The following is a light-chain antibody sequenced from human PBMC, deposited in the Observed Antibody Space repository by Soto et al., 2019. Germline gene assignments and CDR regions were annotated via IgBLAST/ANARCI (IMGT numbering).Light chain of an antibody. CDR1: QTISSW. Sequence: MQITQYPSTLAGSVRDRVTITCRASQTISSWLAWYQQKPGKAPKLLIYKASTLKSGVPSRFSGSGSGTEFTLTISSLQPDDFATYYCQQDNSYSETFGQGTKVDI. CDR2: KAS. J-gene: IGKJ1*01. CDR3: QQDNSYSET. V-gene: IGKV1-5*03.